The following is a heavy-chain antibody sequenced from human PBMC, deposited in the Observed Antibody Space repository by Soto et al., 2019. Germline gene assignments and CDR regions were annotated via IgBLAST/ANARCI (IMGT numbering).Heavy chain of an antibody. Sequence: EVRLVESGGDLVQPGGSLRLSCAGSGFTFNTYWINWVRQAPGKGLEWVANIKPDGGDKHYVDSVKGRFTIFRDNAKSSLYLQMDSLRAEDTAVYYCARALMAVTSHDAFDIWGQGTMVTVSS. V-gene: IGHV3-7*01. J-gene: IGHJ3*02. CDR1: GFTFNTYW. CDR2: IKPDGGDK. D-gene: IGHD2-21*02. CDR3: ARALMAVTSHDAFDI.